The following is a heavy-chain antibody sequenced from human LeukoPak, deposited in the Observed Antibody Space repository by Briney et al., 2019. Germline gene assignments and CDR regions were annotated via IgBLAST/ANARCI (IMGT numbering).Heavy chain of an antibody. CDR2: ISYDGKNI. J-gene: IGHJ4*02. Sequence: GGSLRLSCAASGFSFSSYGFHWVRQAPGKGLEWVSAISYDGKNILYADSVKGRFTISRDNSRNTVYLQMNSLRVEDTAVYYCARDRGVAAHLDYWGEGTLVTVSS. CDR1: GFSFSSYG. V-gene: IGHV3-33*01. CDR3: ARDRGVAAHLDY. D-gene: IGHD5-12*01.